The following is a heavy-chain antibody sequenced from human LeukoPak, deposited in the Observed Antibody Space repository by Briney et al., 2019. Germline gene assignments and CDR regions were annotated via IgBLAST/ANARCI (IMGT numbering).Heavy chain of an antibody. CDR1: GNFISTGSYY. CDR2: IYTNGRT. Sequence: PSETLSLTCSVSGNFISTGSYYWSWIRQPAGKGLEWIGHIYTNGRTDYNPSLKSRVAISVDTSKNQFSLKLSSVTAADTAVYYCARHGHVKTSWFDPWGQGTLVTVSS. J-gene: IGHJ5*02. V-gene: IGHV4-61*09. CDR3: ARHGHVKTSWFDP. D-gene: IGHD3-16*01.